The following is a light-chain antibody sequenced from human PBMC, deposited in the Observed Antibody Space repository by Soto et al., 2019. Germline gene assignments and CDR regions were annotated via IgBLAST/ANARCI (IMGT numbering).Light chain of an antibody. V-gene: IGLV2-14*01. J-gene: IGLJ3*02. Sequence: QSALTQPAPVSGSPGQSITISCTGTSSDVGGYNYVSWVQQHPGKAPKLMIYVVSNRPSGISNRFSGSKSGNTASLTISGLHAEDEADYYCSSYTTSSSWVFGGGTKLTVL. CDR3: SSYTTSSSWV. CDR1: SSDVGGYNY. CDR2: VVS.